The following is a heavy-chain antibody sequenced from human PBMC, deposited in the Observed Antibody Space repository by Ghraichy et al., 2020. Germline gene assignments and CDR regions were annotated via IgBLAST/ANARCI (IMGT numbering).Heavy chain of an antibody. CDR1: GFSFSSDW. V-gene: IGHV3-74*01. D-gene: IGHD1-14*01. CDR2: IKSDGSRI. Sequence: GSLRLSCAASGFSFSSDWVHWVHQAPGKGLVWVSRIKSDGSRITYADSVKGRFTISRDNAKNMLYLQMNSLRAEDTAVYYCARETGNGYFDYWGQGTLVTVSS. J-gene: IGHJ4*02. CDR3: ARETGNGYFDY.